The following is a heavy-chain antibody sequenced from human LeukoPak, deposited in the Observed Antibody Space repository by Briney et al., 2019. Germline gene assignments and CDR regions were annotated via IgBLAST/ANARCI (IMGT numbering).Heavy chain of an antibody. Sequence: PSETLSLTCAVYGGSFSGYYWSWIRQPPGKGLEWIGEINHSGRTNSNPSLKSRVTISVDTSKNQFSLNLSSVTAADTAVYYCARSPQGIVARKRAFDIWGQGTMVTVSS. J-gene: IGHJ3*02. V-gene: IGHV4-34*01. CDR3: ARSPQGIVARKRAFDI. CDR2: INHSGRT. CDR1: GGSFSGYY. D-gene: IGHD5-12*01.